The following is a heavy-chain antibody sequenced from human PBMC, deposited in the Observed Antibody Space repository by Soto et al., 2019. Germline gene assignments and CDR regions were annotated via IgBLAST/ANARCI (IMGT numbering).Heavy chain of an antibody. CDR3: ARGGLALMDV. CDR1: GYSFTSYA. CDR2: INAGNGNT. J-gene: IGHJ6*02. D-gene: IGHD3-16*01. Sequence: QVQLVQSGAEVKKHGASVKVSCKASGYSFTSYAMHWVREAPGQRLEWMGWINAGNGNTKYSQKFQGRVTITRDTSASTAYMELSSLRSEDTVVYYCARGGLALMDVWGQGTTVTVSS. V-gene: IGHV1-3*01.